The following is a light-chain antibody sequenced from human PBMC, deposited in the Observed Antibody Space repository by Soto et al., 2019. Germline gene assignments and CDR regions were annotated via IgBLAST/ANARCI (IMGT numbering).Light chain of an antibody. V-gene: IGKV1-5*01. CDR2: DAS. Sequence: DVQMTQSPSTQSASVGDRVSITCRASQSITNRLAWYQQKPGTPPKLLIYDASTLQSGVPSRFSGHTSGTEFTLTISSLQPDDFANYFCLQYSVFWTFGQGTKVEIK. CDR1: QSITNR. J-gene: IGKJ1*01. CDR3: LQYSVFWT.